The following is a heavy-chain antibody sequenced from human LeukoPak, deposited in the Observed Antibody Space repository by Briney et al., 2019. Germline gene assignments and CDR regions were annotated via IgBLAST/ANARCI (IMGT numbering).Heavy chain of an antibody. V-gene: IGHV4-31*03. J-gene: IGHJ3*02. CDR1: GGSINSGGYY. Sequence: SQTLSLTCTVSGGSINSGGYYWNWIRQHPGKGLEWIGYIYYSGSTYYNPSLKSRLSISIDASKNQFSLKLSSVTAADTAVYYCARDYYDGTGYHVFDIWGQGTMVTVSS. CDR2: IYYSGST. CDR3: ARDYYDGTGYHVFDI. D-gene: IGHD3-22*01.